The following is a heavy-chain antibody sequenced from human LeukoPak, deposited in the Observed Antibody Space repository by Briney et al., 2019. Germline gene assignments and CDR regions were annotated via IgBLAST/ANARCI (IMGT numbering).Heavy chain of an antibody. CDR3: ARESSVTPYYFDY. CDR2: IYYSGST. J-gene: IGHJ4*02. V-gene: IGHV4-31*03. D-gene: IGHD4-11*01. Sequence: PSQTLSLTCTVSGGSISSGGYYWSWIRQHPGKGLEWIGYIYYSGSTYYNPSLKSRVTISVDTSKNQSSLKLSSVTAADTAVYYCARESSVTPYYFDYWGQGTLVTVSS. CDR1: GGSISSGGYY.